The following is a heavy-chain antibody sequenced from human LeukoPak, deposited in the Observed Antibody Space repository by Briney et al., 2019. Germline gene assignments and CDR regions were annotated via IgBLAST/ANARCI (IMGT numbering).Heavy chain of an antibody. CDR2: INPNSGGT. J-gene: IGHJ5*02. V-gene: IGHV1-2*02. Sequence: ASVKVSCKASGYTFTGYYMHWVRQAPGQGLEWMGWINPNSGGTNYAQKFQGRAPMTRDTSISTAYMELSRLRSDDTAVYYCARGVPYCSGGSCYSKPRWFDPWGQGTLVTVSS. CDR3: ARGVPYCSGGSCYSKPRWFDP. D-gene: IGHD2-15*01. CDR1: GYTFTGYY.